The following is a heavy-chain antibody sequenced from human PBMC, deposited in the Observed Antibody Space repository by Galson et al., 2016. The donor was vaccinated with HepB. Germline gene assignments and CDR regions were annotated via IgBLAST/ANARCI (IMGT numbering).Heavy chain of an antibody. CDR1: GFSFGTYA. CDR2: TSHDEGIK. J-gene: IGHJ5*02. Sequence: SLRFSCAASGFSFGTYAIQWVRQAPGKRLEWVAVTSHDEGIKLYADSVKGRFTISRDSSKNTLYLQMNSLRAEDTAMYFCGRDVGPWGQGTLVTVSS. CDR3: GRDVGP. D-gene: IGHD1-26*01. V-gene: IGHV3-30*14.